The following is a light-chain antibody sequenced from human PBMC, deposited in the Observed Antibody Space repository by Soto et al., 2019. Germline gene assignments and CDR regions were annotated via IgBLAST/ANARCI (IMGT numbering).Light chain of an antibody. CDR2: GAS. Sequence: EIVMTQSPATLSVSPGERATLSCRASQSVRSNYVAWYQQKPGQAPRLLIHGASTRATGFPGRFSGSGSGTDFTLTISSLQSEDFAVYYCQQYNNWPWTFGQGTKVDIK. J-gene: IGKJ1*01. V-gene: IGKV3-15*01. CDR1: QSVRSN. CDR3: QQYNNWPWT.